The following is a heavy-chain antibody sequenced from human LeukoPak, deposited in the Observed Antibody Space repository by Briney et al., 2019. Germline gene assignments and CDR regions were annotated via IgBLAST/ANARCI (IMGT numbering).Heavy chain of an antibody. CDR1: GFTFSSNY. CDR3: ARAVRERYMVRGGDYFDY. CDR2: IYSGGST. V-gene: IGHV3-53*01. J-gene: IGHJ4*02. D-gene: IGHD3-10*01. Sequence: GGSLRLSCAASGFTFSSNYMSWVRQAPGKGLEWVSVIYSGGSTYYTDSVKGRFTISRDNSKNTLYLQMNSLRAEDTAVYYCARAVRERYMVRGGDYFDYWGQGTLVTVSS.